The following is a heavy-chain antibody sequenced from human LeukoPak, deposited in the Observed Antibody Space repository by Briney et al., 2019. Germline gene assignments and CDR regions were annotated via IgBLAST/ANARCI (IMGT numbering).Heavy chain of an antibody. CDR2: ISGSGDST. CDR1: GFTFSSYW. CDR3: ARDPGASRFDP. V-gene: IGHV3-23*01. Sequence: PGGSLRLSCAASGFTFSSYWMHWVRQAPGKGLEWVSAISGSGDSTYYTDSVKGRFTISRDNSKNTLYLQMNSLRAEDTAVYYCARDPGASRFDPWGQGTLVTVSS. J-gene: IGHJ5*02.